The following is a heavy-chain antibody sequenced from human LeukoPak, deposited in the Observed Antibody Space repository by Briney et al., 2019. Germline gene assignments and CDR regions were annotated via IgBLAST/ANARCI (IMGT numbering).Heavy chain of an antibody. J-gene: IGHJ3*02. CDR2: IYYSGST. V-gene: IGHV4-31*03. Sequence: SETLSLTCTVSGGSICSGGYYWSWIRQHPGKGLEWIGYIYYSGSTYYNPSLKSRVTISVDTSKNQFSLKLSSVTAADTAVYYCARGTDPLACCAGDCYPGRLTFDIWGQGTMVTVSS. D-gene: IGHD2-21*02. CDR3: ARGTDPLACCAGDCYPGRLTFDI. CDR1: GGSICSGGYY.